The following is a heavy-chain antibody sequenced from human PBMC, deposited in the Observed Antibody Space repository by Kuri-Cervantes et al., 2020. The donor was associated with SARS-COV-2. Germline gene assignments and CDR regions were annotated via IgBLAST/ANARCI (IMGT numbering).Heavy chain of an antibody. CDR3: SNTSPYCSGGSCYHFDY. J-gene: IGHJ4*02. V-gene: IGHV2-5*02. CDR2: IFWDDGK. CDR1: GFSLRTSGVG. D-gene: IGHD2-15*01. Sequence: SGPPLVNPTQTLTLPCTLSGFSLRTSGVGVGWIRQPPGKALEWLALIFWDDGKRHSPSLSSRLTIRKDTSKNQVVLTMTNMDPVDTATYYCSNTSPYCSGGSCYHFDYWGQGTLVTVSS.